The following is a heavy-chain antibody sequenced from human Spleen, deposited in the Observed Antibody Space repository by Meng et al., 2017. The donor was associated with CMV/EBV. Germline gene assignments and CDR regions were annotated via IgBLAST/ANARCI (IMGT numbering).Heavy chain of an antibody. CDR3: ARDFYHSGVIVVVSIDY. CDR2: SNAGNGNT. Sequence: QVWMVQAGAEGKKLGASVKVSCKASGHTFNSYAMHWVRQAPGQRLEWMGWSNAGNGNTKYSQEFQGRVTITRDTSASTAYMELSSLRSEDMAVYYCARDFYHSGVIVVVSIDYWGQGTLVTVSS. D-gene: IGHD3-22*01. V-gene: IGHV1-3*02. CDR1: GHTFNSYA. J-gene: IGHJ4*02.